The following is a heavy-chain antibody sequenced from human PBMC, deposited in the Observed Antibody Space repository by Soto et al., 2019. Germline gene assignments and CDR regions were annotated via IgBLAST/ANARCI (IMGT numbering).Heavy chain of an antibody. CDR1: GFTFRSYW. Sequence: GGSLRLSCAASGFTFRSYWMSWVRQAPGKGLEWVANIKQDGSEKYYVDSVKGRFTISRDNAKNSLYLQMNSLRAEDTAVYYCATSFGSRWGQGTLVTVSS. V-gene: IGHV3-7*01. CDR2: IKQDGSEK. D-gene: IGHD3-3*01. J-gene: IGHJ4*02. CDR3: ATSFGSR.